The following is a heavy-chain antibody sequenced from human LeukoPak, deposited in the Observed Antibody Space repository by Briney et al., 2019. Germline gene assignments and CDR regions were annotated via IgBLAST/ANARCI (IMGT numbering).Heavy chain of an antibody. CDR2: IYTSGST. J-gene: IGHJ5*02. Sequence: SETLSLTCTVSGGSISSYYWSWIRQPAGKGLEWIGRIYTSGSTNYNPSLKSRVTMSVDTSKNQFSLKLSSVTAADTAVYYCARGQYYYGSGNWFDPWGQGTLVTVSS. CDR1: GGSISSYY. D-gene: IGHD3-10*01. V-gene: IGHV4-4*07. CDR3: ARGQYYYGSGNWFDP.